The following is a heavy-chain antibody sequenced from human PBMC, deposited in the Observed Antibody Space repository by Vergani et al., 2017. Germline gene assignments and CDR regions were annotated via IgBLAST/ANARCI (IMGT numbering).Heavy chain of an antibody. V-gene: IGHV4-4*02. CDR2: IYHSGST. Sequence: QVQLQESGPGLVKPSGTLSLTCAVSGGSISSSNWWSWVRQPPGKGLEWIGEIYHSGSTNYNPSLKSRVTISVDKSKNQFSLKLSSVTAADTAVYYCARWGYFWSGYAGGANWFDPWGQGTLVTVSS. D-gene: IGHD3-3*01. CDR1: GGSISSSNW. J-gene: IGHJ5*02. CDR3: ARWGYFWSGYAGGANWFDP.